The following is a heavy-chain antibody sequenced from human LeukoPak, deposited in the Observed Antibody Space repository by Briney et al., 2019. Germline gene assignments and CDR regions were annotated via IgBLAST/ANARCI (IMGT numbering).Heavy chain of an antibody. V-gene: IGHV4-61*02. D-gene: IGHD3-3*01. CDR2: ISSSGST. Sequence: PSETLSLTCTVSGDSISSGDYYWSWIRQPAGKGLEWIGRISSSGSTNYNPSLKSRVTISVDTSKNQFSLKLSSVTAADTAVYYCARGRTSITIFGVVIPTGGYFDYWGQGTLVTVSS. CDR1: GDSISSGDYY. J-gene: IGHJ4*02. CDR3: ARGRTSITIFGVVIPTGGYFDY.